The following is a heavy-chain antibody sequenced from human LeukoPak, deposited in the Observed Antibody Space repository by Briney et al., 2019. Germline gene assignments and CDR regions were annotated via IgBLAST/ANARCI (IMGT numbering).Heavy chain of an antibody. D-gene: IGHD2-15*01. CDR3: VRDHLAYCSGGSCYPWFDP. V-gene: IGHV4-4*02. J-gene: IGHJ5*02. CDR1: GGSISSSNW. Sequence: SETLSLTCAVSGGSISSSNWWSWVRQPPGKGLEWIGEIYHSGSTNYNPSLKSRVTISVDKSKNQFSLKLSSVTAADTAVYYCVRDHLAYCSGGSCYPWFDPWGQGTLVTVSS. CDR2: IYHSGST.